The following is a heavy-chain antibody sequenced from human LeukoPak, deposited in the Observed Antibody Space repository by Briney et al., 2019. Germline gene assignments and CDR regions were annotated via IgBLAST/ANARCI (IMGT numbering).Heavy chain of an antibody. CDR2: ISYDGSNK. J-gene: IGHJ6*03. V-gene: IGHV3-30-3*01. CDR3: AKDLTEMGGYYYYMDV. D-gene: IGHD3-16*01. CDR1: GFTFSSYA. Sequence: GGSLRLPCAASGFTFSSYAMHWVRQAPGKGLEWVAVISYDGSNKYYADSVKGRFTISRDNSKNTLYLQMNSLRAEDTAVYYCAKDLTEMGGYYYYMDVWGKGTMVTVSS.